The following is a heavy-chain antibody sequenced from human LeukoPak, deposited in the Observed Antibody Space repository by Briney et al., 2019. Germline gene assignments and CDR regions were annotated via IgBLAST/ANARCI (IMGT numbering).Heavy chain of an antibody. CDR1: GDSISSYY. CDR2: IYYSGST. D-gene: IGHD1-14*01. CDR3: ARYKAGPEARYYYGMDV. Sequence: PSETLSLTCTVSGDSISSYYWSWVRQPPGKGLEWVGYIYYSGSTNYNPSLKSRVTISVDTSKNQFSLKLSSVTAADTAVYYCARYKAGPEARYYYGMDVWGQGTTVTVSS. V-gene: IGHV4-59*08. J-gene: IGHJ6*02.